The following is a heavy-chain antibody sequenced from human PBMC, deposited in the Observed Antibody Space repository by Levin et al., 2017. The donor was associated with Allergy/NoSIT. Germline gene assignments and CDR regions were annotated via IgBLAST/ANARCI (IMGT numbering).Heavy chain of an antibody. Sequence: GGSLRLSCAASGFTFSSYWMSWVRQAPGKGLEWVANIKQDGSEKYYVDSVKGRFTISRDNAKNSLYLQMNSLRAEDTAVYYCARVGRFGELLNYFDYWGQGTLVTVSS. CDR1: GFTFSSYW. V-gene: IGHV3-7*01. CDR3: ARVGRFGELLNYFDY. D-gene: IGHD3-10*01. J-gene: IGHJ4*02. CDR2: IKQDGSEK.